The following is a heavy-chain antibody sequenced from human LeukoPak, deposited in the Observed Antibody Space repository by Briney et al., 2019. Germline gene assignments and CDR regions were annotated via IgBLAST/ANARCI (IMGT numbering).Heavy chain of an antibody. CDR1: GFIFSNYV. CDR2: IGASGGTT. J-gene: IGHJ4*02. V-gene: IGHV3-23*01. CDR3: VRVKGTYFDF. D-gene: IGHD1-1*01. Sequence: PGGSLRLSCAASGFIFSNYVMSWVRQAPGKGLEWVSGIGASGGTTYYVDSVKGRFTISRDNSNNTLYLQMNSLRAEDTAVYYCVRVKGTYFDFWGQGTLVTVSS.